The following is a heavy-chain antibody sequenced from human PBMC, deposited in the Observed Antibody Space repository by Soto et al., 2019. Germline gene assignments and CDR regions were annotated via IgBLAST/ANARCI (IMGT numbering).Heavy chain of an antibody. V-gene: IGHV3-23*01. Sequence: PGWSLRLSCSASVFTFSSYAMSWFRQAPGKGLEWVSAISGSGGSTCYADSVKGRFTISRDNSKNTLYLQVNSLRAEDTAVYYCARAQQWLVPAVDYWGQGTLVTVSS. D-gene: IGHD6-19*01. CDR3: ARAQQWLVPAVDY. CDR1: VFTFSSYA. CDR2: ISGSGGST. J-gene: IGHJ4*02.